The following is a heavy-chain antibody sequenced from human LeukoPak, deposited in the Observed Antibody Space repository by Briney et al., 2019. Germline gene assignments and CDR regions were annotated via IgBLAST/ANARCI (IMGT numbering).Heavy chain of an antibody. Sequence: SETLSLTCTVSGGSISSYYWSWLRQPPGKGLEWIGEINHSGSTNFNPSLKSRVTISVDTSKNQFSLKLSSVTAADTAVYYCARDQKRRSGYYPQGAFDIWGQGTMVTVSS. CDR2: INHSGST. J-gene: IGHJ3*02. CDR1: GGSISSYY. CDR3: ARDQKRRSGYYPQGAFDI. V-gene: IGHV4-34*01. D-gene: IGHD3-22*01.